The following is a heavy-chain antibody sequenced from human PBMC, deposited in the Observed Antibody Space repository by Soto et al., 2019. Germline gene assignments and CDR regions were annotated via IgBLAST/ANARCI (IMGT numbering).Heavy chain of an antibody. D-gene: IGHD3-9*01. CDR1: GGSFSGYY. CDR3: AREGRALKNYDMGFDY. CDR2: INHSGST. Sequence: PSETLSLTCAVYGGSFSGYYWSWIRQPPGKGLEWIGEINHSGSTNYNPSLKSRVTISVDTSKNQFSLKLSSVTAADTAVYYCAREGRALKNYDMGFDYWGPGTLVTVSS. V-gene: IGHV4-34*01. J-gene: IGHJ4*02.